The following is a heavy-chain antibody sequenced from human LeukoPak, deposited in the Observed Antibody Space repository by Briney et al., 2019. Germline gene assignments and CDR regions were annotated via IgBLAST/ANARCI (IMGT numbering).Heavy chain of an antibody. V-gene: IGHV4-39*07. J-gene: IGHJ4*02. D-gene: IGHD3-10*01. CDR3: ARDLVGYYYGSGLAY. Sequence: PSETLSLTCTVSGGSISSSSYYWGWIRQPPGKGLEWIGRIYTSGSTNYNPSLKSRVTISVDTSKNQFSLKLSSVTAADTAVYYCARDLVGYYYGSGLAYWGQGTLVTVSS. CDR2: IYTSGST. CDR1: GGSISSSSYY.